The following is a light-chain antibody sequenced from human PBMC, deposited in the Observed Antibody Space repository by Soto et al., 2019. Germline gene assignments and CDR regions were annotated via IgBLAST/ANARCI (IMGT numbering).Light chain of an antibody. CDR3: QQYKSFSLT. V-gene: IGKV1-5*03. J-gene: IGKJ4*01. Sequence: DIQMTQSPSTLSASVGDRVTITCRASQSISNWLAWYQQKPGKAPKLLIYKTSNLDSGVPSRFSGSGSGTEFSLTISSLQPDYFATYYCQQYKSFSLTFGGGTRVEVK. CDR1: QSISNW. CDR2: KTS.